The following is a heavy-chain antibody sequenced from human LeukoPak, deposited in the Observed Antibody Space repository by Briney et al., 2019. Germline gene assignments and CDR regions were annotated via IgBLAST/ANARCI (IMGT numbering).Heavy chain of an antibody. CDR1: GYTFTGYY. CDR3: ARGEWIQLWSEYYYYYYTDV. CDR2: INPNSGGT. J-gene: IGHJ6*03. Sequence: ASVKVSCKASGYTFTGYYMHWVRQAPGQGLEWMGWINPNSGGTNYAQKFQGRVTMTRDTSISTAYMELSRLRSDDTAVYYCARGEWIQLWSEYYYYYYTDVWGKGTTVTISS. D-gene: IGHD5-18*01. V-gene: IGHV1-2*02.